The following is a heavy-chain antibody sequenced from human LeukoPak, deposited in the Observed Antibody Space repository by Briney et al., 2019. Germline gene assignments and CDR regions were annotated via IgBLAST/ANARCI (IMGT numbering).Heavy chain of an antibody. CDR1: GYSFTSHW. CDR3: VRRYCSGGTCYYFDY. V-gene: IGHV5-51*01. D-gene: IGHD2-15*01. J-gene: IGHJ4*02. Sequence: GESLQISCKGSGYSFTSHWIAWVRQMPGKGLEWMGIISPGDSHTIYSPSFQGQVTISADKSISTAYLEWSSLKASDTALYYCVRRYCSGGTCYYFDYWGQGALVTVSS. CDR2: ISPGDSHT.